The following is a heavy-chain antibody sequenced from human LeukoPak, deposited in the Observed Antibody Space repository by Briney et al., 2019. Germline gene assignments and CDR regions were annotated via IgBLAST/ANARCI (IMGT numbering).Heavy chain of an antibody. V-gene: IGHV4-31*03. CDR3: ARGGYLAVTYYYCMDV. J-gene: IGHJ6*02. CDR2: IYYSGRT. Sequence: SETLSLTCTVSGGSISSGGYSWSWISQHPGKGLEWIGYIYYSGRTYYNPSLTSRVTISVDTSKNQFYLNLSSVTAAHTDMYHCARGGYLAVTYYYCMDVWGEGSSLTVS. D-gene: IGHD6-13*01. CDR1: GGSISSGGYS.